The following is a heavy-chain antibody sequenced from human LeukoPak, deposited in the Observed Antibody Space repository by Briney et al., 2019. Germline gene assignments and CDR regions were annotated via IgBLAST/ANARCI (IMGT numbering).Heavy chain of an antibody. CDR3: ARGRDFWSGYYKSRDDAFDI. Sequence: PGASVKVSCKASGYTFTSYDINWVRQATGQGLEWMGWMNPNSGNTGYAQKFQGRVTITRNTSISTAYMELSSLRSEDTAVYYCARGRDFWSGYYKSRDDAFDIWGQGTMVTVSS. CDR1: GYTFTSYD. CDR2: MNPNSGNT. D-gene: IGHD3-3*01. J-gene: IGHJ3*02. V-gene: IGHV1-8*03.